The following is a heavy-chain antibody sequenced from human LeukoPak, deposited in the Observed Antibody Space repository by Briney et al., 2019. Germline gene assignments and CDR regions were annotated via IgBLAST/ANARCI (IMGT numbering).Heavy chain of an antibody. Sequence: ASVKVSCKASGYTFTSYYMHWVRQAPGQGLEWMGIINSSGGSTSYAQKFQGRVTMTRDTSTSTVYMELSSLRSEDTAVYYCARDGVGEMATINFDYWGQGTLVTVSS. CDR1: GYTFTSYY. D-gene: IGHD5-24*01. CDR2: INSSGGST. J-gene: IGHJ4*02. V-gene: IGHV1-46*01. CDR3: ARDGVGEMATINFDY.